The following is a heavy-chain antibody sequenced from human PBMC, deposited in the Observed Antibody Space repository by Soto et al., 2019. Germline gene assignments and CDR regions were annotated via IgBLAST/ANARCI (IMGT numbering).Heavy chain of an antibody. J-gene: IGHJ2*01. D-gene: IGHD3-22*01. CDR2: ISYDGSNK. V-gene: IGHV3-30*18. Sequence: SLRLSCAASGFTFSSYGMHWVRQAPGKGLEWVAVISYDGSNKYYADSVKGRFTISRDNSKNTLYLQMNSLRAEDTAVYYCAKDSPIEDYDSSGYYSPAYFDLWGRGTLVTVSS. CDR3: AKDSPIEDYDSSGYYSPAYFDL. CDR1: GFTFSSYG.